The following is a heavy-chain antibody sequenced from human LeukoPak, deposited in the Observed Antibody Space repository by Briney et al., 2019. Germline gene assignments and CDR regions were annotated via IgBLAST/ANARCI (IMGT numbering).Heavy chain of an antibody. CDR1: GGSFSGYY. CDR2: INHSGST. Sequence: SETLSLTCSVYGGSFSGYYWRWIRQPPEKGLEWIGEINHSGSTNYNPSLKSRVTISVDTSKNQFSLKLSSVTAADTAVYYCARKGRQLWLSFDYWGQGTLVTVSS. CDR3: ARKGRQLWLSFDY. J-gene: IGHJ4*02. D-gene: IGHD5-18*01. V-gene: IGHV4-34*01.